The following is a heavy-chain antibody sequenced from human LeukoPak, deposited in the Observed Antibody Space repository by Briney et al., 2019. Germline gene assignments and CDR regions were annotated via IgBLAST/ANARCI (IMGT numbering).Heavy chain of an antibody. CDR1: GFTFSNAW. CDR2: IKSKTDGGTT. J-gene: IGHJ4*02. Sequence: GGSLRLSCAASGFTFSNAWMSWVRQAPGKGLEWVGRIKSKTDGGTTDYAAPVKGRFTISRDDSKNTLYLQMNSLKTEDTAVYYCTTRDVRIDDYDSSGYYFPPFDYWGQGTLVTVSS. V-gene: IGHV3-15*01. CDR3: TTRDVRIDDYDSSGYYFPPFDY. D-gene: IGHD3-22*01.